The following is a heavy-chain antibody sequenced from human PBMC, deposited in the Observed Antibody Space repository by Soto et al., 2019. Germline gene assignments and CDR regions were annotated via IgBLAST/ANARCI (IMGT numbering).Heavy chain of an antibody. CDR1: GGTFSSYA. J-gene: IGHJ5*02. CDR2: IIPIFGTA. D-gene: IGHD5-18*01. V-gene: IGHV1-69*12. Sequence: QVQLVQSGAEVKKPGSSVKVSCKASGGTFSSYAISWVRQAPGQGLEWMGGIIPIFGTANYAQKFQGRVTXXAXEXXSTAYMEVRGLRSEDTAVYYCARGHTAMAYHWFDPWGQGTLVTVSS. CDR3: ARGHTAMAYHWFDP.